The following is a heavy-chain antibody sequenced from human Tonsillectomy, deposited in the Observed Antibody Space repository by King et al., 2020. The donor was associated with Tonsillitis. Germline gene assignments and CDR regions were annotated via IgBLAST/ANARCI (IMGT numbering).Heavy chain of an antibody. D-gene: IGHD3-22*01. CDR1: NFPLSTSGVC. CDR3: ARTYYYDSRGYYDHDAFDI. V-gene: IGHV2-70*11. CDR2: IDWDDDK. J-gene: IGHJ3*02. Sequence: VTLKESGPALVKPTQTLTLTCTFSNFPLSTSGVCVSWIRQPPGKALEWLASIDWDDDKYYRTSLKTRLTISKDTSKNQVVLTMTNMDPVDTATYYCARTYYYDSRGYYDHDAFDIWGQGTMVTVSS.